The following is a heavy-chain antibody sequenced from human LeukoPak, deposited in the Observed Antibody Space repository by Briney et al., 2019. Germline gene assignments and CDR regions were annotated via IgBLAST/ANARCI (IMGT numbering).Heavy chain of an antibody. D-gene: IGHD5-12*01. V-gene: IGHV4-38-2*02. CDR3: AILGGGYAHY. Sequence: SETLSLTCTVSGYSISTGYSWGWIRQPPGKGLEWIGTIYHSGRAYYNASLESRVTLSVDTSKNHFSLQLRSVTAADTAVYYCAILGGGYAHYWGQGTLVTVSS. CDR1: GYSISTGYS. J-gene: IGHJ4*02. CDR2: IYHSGRA.